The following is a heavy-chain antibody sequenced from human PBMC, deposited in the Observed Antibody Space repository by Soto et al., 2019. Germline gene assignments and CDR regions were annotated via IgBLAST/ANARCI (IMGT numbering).Heavy chain of an antibody. J-gene: IGHJ5*02. Sequence: SETLPLTCTFSSGSIRSTIYCWDWIRKPPGKGLEWIGSIFYSGSTNYYPSLKSRVTISVDTSKNQFSLKLSSVTAADTAVYYCARSLWNPWFDPWGQGTLVTVSS. CDR1: SGSIRSTIYC. CDR2: IFYSGST. D-gene: IGHD3-10*01. CDR3: ARSLWNPWFDP. V-gene: IGHV4-39*07.